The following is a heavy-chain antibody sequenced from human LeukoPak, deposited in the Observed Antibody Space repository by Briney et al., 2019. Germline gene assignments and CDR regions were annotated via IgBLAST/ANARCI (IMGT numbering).Heavy chain of an antibody. Sequence: SETLSLTCAISGGSISSYYWTWIRQSPVRGLEWMGQIDYSGSTTYKPSLESRVSMSIDMCRRQFSLTLTSVTAAGTAVYFCATSGPWSSIDFWGQGTLVTVSS. CDR2: IDYSGST. D-gene: IGHD2-8*02. V-gene: IGHV4-59*01. CDR1: GGSISSYY. J-gene: IGHJ4*02. CDR3: ATSGPWSSIDF.